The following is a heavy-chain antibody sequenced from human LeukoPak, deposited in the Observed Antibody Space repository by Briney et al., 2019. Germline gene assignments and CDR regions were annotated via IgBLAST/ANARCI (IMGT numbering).Heavy chain of an antibody. D-gene: IGHD2-21*02. CDR2: ISWNSGSI. V-gene: IGHV3-9*01. CDR3: AKARARVVTATFDY. Sequence: GRSLRLSCAASGFTFDDYAMHWVRQAPGKGLEWVSGISWNSGSIGYADSVKGRFTISRDNAKNSPYLQMNSLRAEDTALYYCAKARARVVTATFDYWGQGTLVTVSS. CDR1: GFTFDDYA. J-gene: IGHJ4*02.